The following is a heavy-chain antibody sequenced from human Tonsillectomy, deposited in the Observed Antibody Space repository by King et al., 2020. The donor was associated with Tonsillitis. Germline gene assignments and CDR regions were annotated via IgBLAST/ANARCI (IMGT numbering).Heavy chain of an antibody. Sequence: VQLQESGPGLVKPSETLSLTCTVSGGFINNYSWNWIRQPPGKGPEWIGFISYPGSINYNPSLKSRVTISVDTSKNQFSLQVISVTAADTAVYYCAAQPVEVISAPFDPWGQGTLVTVSS. J-gene: IGHJ5*02. D-gene: IGHD1-14*01. CDR2: ISYPGSI. CDR3: AAQPVEVISAPFDP. CDR1: GGFINNYS. V-gene: IGHV4-59*08.